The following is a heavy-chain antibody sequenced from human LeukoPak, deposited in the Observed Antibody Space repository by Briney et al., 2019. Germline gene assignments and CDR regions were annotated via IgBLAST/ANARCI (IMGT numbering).Heavy chain of an antibody. CDR3: ARDRDYYDSSGSHYDAFDI. CDR1: GFTFSSYW. J-gene: IGHJ3*02. CDR2: INPDGSNT. V-gene: IGHV3-74*01. Sequence: PGGSLRLSCAASGFTFSSYWMHRARQAPGKGLVWVSRINPDGSNTKYADSVKGRFTISRDNAKNTLYLQMNSLRGEDTAVYYCARDRDYYDSSGSHYDAFDIWGQGTMVTVSP. D-gene: IGHD3-22*01.